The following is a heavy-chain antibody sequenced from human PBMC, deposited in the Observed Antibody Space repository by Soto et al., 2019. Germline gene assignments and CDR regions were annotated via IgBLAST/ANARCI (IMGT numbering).Heavy chain of an antibody. CDR2: IIPIFGTA. CDR1: GGTFSSYA. D-gene: IGHD6-6*01. Sequence: QVQLVQSGAEVKKPGSSVKVSCKASGGTFSSYAISWVRQAPGQGLEWMGGIIPIFGTANYAQKFQGRVTITADESTSTAYMELSSLRSEDTAVYYCASSLIGRLVPSFYYYYGMDVWGQGTTVTVSS. V-gene: IGHV1-69*01. CDR3: ASSLIGRLVPSFYYYYGMDV. J-gene: IGHJ6*02.